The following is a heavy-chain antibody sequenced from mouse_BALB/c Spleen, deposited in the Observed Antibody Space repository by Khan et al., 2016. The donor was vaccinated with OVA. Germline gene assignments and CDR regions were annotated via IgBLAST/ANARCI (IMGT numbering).Heavy chain of an antibody. CDR1: GYSITSGYS. D-gene: IGHD1-1*01. V-gene: IGHV3-1*02. Sequence: VRLQQSGPDLVKPSQSLSLTCTVTGYSITSGYSWHWIRQFPGNKLEWMDYIHYSGSTNYNPSLKSRISITRDTSKNQFFLQLNSVTTEDTATYYCARSGTTVVAYWYFDVWGAGTTVTVSS. CDR2: IHYSGST. CDR3: ARSGTTVVAYWYFDV. J-gene: IGHJ1*01.